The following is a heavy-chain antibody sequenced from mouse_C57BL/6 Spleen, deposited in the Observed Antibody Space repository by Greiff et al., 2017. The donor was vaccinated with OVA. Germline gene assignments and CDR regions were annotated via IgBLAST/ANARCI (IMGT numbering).Heavy chain of an antibody. J-gene: IGHJ2*01. CDR2: ITPNTGGT. V-gene: IGHV1-18*01. D-gene: IGHD1-1*02. CDR3: ARRGWFDY. CDR1: GYTFTDYN. Sequence: VQLPQSGPELVKPGASVKIPCKASGYTFTDYNMDWVKPSHGKSLEWIGDITPNTGGTISNQKFKGTATLTGDKSSSTAYMERRSLTSEDTAVYYCARRGWFDYWGQGTTLTVSS.